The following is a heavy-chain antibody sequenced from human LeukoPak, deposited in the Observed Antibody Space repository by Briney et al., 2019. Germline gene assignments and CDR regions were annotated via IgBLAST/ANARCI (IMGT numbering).Heavy chain of an antibody. CDR1: GGSISSYY. CDR2: IYYSGST. CDR3: ARGRLYCSGGSCSKPYFDY. Sequence: SETLSLTCTVSGGSISSYYWSWIRQPPGKGLEWIGYIYYSGSTNYNPSLKSRVTISVDTFKNQFSLKLSSVTAADTAVYYCARGRLYCSGGSCSKPYFDYWGQGTLVTVSS. V-gene: IGHV4-59*01. J-gene: IGHJ4*02. D-gene: IGHD2-15*01.